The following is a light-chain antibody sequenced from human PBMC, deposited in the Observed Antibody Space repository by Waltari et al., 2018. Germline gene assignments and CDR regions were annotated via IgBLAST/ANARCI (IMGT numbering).Light chain of an antibody. J-gene: IGKJ2*01. V-gene: IGKV4-1*01. CDR3: QQYYSTPYT. Sequence: DIVMTQSPDSLAVSLGERATINCKSSQSVFYTLNSKTYLAWYQQKPGQSPKLLLYWASTRESGVPDRFSGSGSGTDFTLTISSLQAEDVAIYYCQQYYSTPYTFGQGTKLEIK. CDR1: QSVFYTLNSKTY. CDR2: WAS.